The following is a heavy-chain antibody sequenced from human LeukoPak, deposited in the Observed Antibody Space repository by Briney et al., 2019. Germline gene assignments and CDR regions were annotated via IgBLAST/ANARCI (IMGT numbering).Heavy chain of an antibody. J-gene: IGHJ4*02. CDR2: INPNSGGT. CDR1: GYTFTGYY. V-gene: IGHV1-2*02. CDR3: ARARKYYYGSGSYYFDY. Sequence: ASVKVSCKASGYTFTGYYMHWVRQAPGQGLEWMGWINPNSGGTNYAQNFQGRVTMTRDTSISTAYMELSRLRSDDTAVYYCARARKYYYGSGSYYFDYWGQGTLVTVSS. D-gene: IGHD3-10*01.